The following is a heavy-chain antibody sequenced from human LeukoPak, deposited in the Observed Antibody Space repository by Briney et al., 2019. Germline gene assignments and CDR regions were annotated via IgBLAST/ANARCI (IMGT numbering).Heavy chain of an antibody. CDR1: GYTFTSYD. V-gene: IGHV1-8*01. J-gene: IGHJ4*02. D-gene: IGHD1-26*01. Sequence: ASVKVSRKASGYTFTSYDINWVRQATGQGLEWMGWMNPNSGNTGYAQKFQGRVTMTRNTSISTAYMELSSLRSEDTAVYYCAGDYSGSLETFDYWGQGTLVTVSS. CDR3: AGDYSGSLETFDY. CDR2: MNPNSGNT.